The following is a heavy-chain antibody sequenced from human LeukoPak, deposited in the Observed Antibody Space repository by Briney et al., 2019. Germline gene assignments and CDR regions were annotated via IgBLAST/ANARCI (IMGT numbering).Heavy chain of an antibody. CDR2: ISAYNGNT. CDR1: GYTFTSYG. Sequence: ASVKVSCKASGYTFTSYGISWVRQAPGQGLEWMGWISAYNGNTNYVQKFQGRVTMTTDTSTSTAYMELRSLRSDDTAMYYCARPLASGDSSGYEVYYWGQGTLVTVSS. V-gene: IGHV1-18*01. D-gene: IGHD3-22*01. J-gene: IGHJ4*02. CDR3: ARPLASGDSSGYEVYY.